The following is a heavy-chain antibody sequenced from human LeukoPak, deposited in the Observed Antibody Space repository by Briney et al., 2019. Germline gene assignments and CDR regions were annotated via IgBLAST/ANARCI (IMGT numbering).Heavy chain of an antibody. V-gene: IGHV3-7*03. CDR2: INQDGTEK. CDR1: GFTFSSYW. J-gene: IGHJ6*02. D-gene: IGHD2-2*01. Sequence: GGSLRLSCAASGFTFSSYWMSWVRQAPGEGLEWVAKINQDGTEKAYVDSVRGRFTISRDNAKNSLFLQMNSLRAEDTAVYYCSRHTDPYYYYGMDVWGQGTTVTVSS. CDR3: SRHTDPYYYYGMDV.